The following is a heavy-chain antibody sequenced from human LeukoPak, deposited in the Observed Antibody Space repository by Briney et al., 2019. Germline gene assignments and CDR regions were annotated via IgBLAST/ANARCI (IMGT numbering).Heavy chain of an antibody. D-gene: IGHD6-13*01. V-gene: IGHV4-31*03. Sequence: VKPSETLSLTCTVSGGSISSSSYYWGWIRQPPGKGLEWIGYIYYSGSTYYNPSLKSRVTISVDTSKNQFSLKLSSVTAADTAVYYCASVFYSSIGYGMDVWGQGTTVTVSS. CDR1: GGSISSSSYY. CDR2: IYYSGST. J-gene: IGHJ6*02. CDR3: ASVFYSSIGYGMDV.